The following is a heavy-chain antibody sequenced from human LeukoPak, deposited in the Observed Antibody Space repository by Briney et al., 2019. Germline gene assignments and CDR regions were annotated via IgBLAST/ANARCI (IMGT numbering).Heavy chain of an antibody. V-gene: IGHV1-58*01. J-gene: IGHJ4*02. Sequence: SVKVSCKASGFTFTSSAVQWVRQARGQRLEWIGWIVVGSGNTNYAQKFQERVTITRDMSTSTAYMELSSLRSEDTAAYYCAVLSSGWPFDYWGQGTLVTVSS. CDR2: IVVGSGNT. CDR3: AVLSSGWPFDY. CDR1: GFTFTSSA. D-gene: IGHD6-19*01.